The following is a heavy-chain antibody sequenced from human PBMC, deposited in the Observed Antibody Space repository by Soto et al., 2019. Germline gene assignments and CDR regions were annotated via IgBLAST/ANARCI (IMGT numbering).Heavy chain of an antibody. Sequence: PGGSLRLSCAVSGFTFSDYWMSWVRQAPGKGLEWVANIKQDGNEKYYVDSVKGRFTISRDNAKNSLYLQMNSLRAEDTAVYYCARDKDWAFDYWGQGTQVTVSS. V-gene: IGHV3-7*01. D-gene: IGHD3-9*01. J-gene: IGHJ4*02. CDR1: GFTFSDYW. CDR2: IKQDGNEK. CDR3: ARDKDWAFDY.